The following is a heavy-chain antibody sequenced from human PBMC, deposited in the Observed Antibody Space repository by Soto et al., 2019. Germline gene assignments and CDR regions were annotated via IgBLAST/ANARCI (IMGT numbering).Heavy chain of an antibody. J-gene: IGHJ4*02. V-gene: IGHV4-34*01. CDR3: ARGPQAGATIYDSSGYTDY. CDR1: GGSFSGYY. CDR2: INHSGST. Sequence: SETLSLTCAVYGGSFSGYYWSWIRQPPGKGLEWIGEINHSGSTNYNPSLKSRVTISVDTSKNQFSLKLSSVTAADTAVYYCARGPQAGATIYDSSGYTDYWGQGTLVTVSS. D-gene: IGHD3-22*01.